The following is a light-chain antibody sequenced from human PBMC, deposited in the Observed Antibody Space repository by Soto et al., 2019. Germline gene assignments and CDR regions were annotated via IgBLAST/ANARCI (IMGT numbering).Light chain of an antibody. V-gene: IGLV1-40*01. CDR2: GNG. Sequence: QSVLTQPPSVSGAPGQRVTIPCTGSSSNIGAGFDVHWYQKLPGTAPKLLIYGNGNRPSGVPDRFSGSKSGTSASLAFTGLQAEDEADYYCQSYDSSLSGFVFGTGTKLTVL. CDR3: QSYDSSLSGFV. J-gene: IGLJ1*01. CDR1: SSNIGAGFD.